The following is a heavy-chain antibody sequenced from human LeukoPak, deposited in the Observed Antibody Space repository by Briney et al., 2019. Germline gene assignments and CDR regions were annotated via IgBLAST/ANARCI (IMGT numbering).Heavy chain of an antibody. D-gene: IGHD4-17*01. Sequence: GGSLRLSCAASGFTFSSYEMSWVRQAPGKGLEWVAVISGSGGSTYNADSVKGRFTISRDNSKNTLFLQMNSLRAEDTAVYFCAKELTRRVTTVTPTYYYYYMDVWGKGTTVTISS. CDR3: AKELTRRVTTVTPTYYYYYMDV. CDR1: GFTFSSYE. J-gene: IGHJ6*03. V-gene: IGHV3-23*01. CDR2: ISGSGGST.